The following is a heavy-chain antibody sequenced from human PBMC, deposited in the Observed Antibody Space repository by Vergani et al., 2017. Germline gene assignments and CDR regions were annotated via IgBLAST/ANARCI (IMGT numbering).Heavy chain of an antibody. CDR3: ARXSRRYCSSTSCGEPFDY. CDR1: GFTFSSYG. Sequence: QVQLVESGGGVVQPGRSLRLSCAASGFTFSSYGMHWVRQAPGKGLEWVAVIWYDGSNKYYADSVKGRFTISRDNSKNTLYLQMNSLRAEDTAVYYCARXSRRYCSSTSCGEPFDYWGQGTLVTVSS. J-gene: IGHJ4*02. V-gene: IGHV3-33*01. CDR2: IWYDGSNK. D-gene: IGHD2-2*01.